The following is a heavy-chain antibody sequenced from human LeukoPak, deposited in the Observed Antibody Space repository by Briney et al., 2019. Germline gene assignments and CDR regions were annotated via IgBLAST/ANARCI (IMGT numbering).Heavy chain of an antibody. CDR1: GFTFSSYP. V-gene: IGHV3-23*01. D-gene: IGHD2-21*02. CDR3: AKGRGVTSPDF. Sequence: PGGSLRLSCAASGFTFSSYPMTWVRQAPGKGLEWVSAINPGGDKTYYADSVKGRFTISRDNSKNTVYLQTNSLGVDDAAVYYCAKGRGVTSPDFWGQGTLVTVSA. J-gene: IGHJ4*02. CDR2: INPGGDKT.